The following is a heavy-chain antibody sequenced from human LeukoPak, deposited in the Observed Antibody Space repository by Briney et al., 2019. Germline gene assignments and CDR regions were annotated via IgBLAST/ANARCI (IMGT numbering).Heavy chain of an antibody. J-gene: IGHJ4*02. CDR2: IRYDGTHQ. Sequence: GGSLRLSCAASGFNFSIYGIHWVRQAPGKGLEWVTFIRYDGTHQDYADSVRGRFTISRDNAKNIVYVQMNTLRVEDTAIYYCAKVGSGWYGIDYWGQGTLVTVSS. CDR1: GFNFSIYG. V-gene: IGHV3-30*02. CDR3: AKVGSGWYGIDY. D-gene: IGHD6-19*01.